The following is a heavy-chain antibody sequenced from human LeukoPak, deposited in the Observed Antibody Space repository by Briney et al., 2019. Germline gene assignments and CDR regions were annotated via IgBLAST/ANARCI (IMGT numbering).Heavy chain of an antibody. CDR2: MNPNSGNT. CDR1: GYTFTSYD. V-gene: IGHV1-8*01. Sequence: GASVKVSCKASGYTFTSYDINWVRQATGQGFEWMGWMNPNSGNTGYAQKFQGRVTMTRNTSISTAYMELSSLRSEDTAVYYCARYHYYDSSGLDAFDIWGQGTMVTVSS. J-gene: IGHJ3*02. D-gene: IGHD3-22*01. CDR3: ARYHYYDSSGLDAFDI.